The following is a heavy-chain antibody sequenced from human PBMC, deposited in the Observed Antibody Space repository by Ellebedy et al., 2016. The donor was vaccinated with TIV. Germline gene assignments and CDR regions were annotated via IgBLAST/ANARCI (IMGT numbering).Heavy chain of an antibody. D-gene: IGHD6-13*01. J-gene: IGHJ6*02. V-gene: IGHV4-34*01. CDR1: GGSFSGYY. CDR3: AKFTSSSWLRLTIQYYALDV. CDR2: INHSGST. Sequence: SETLSLTXGVYGGSFSGYYWTWIRQSPGKGLEWIGEINHSGSTNYNPSLKSRVTMSVDTTKKHISLRLSSVTAADTAVYYCAKFTSSSWLRLTIQYYALDVWGQGTTVTVS.